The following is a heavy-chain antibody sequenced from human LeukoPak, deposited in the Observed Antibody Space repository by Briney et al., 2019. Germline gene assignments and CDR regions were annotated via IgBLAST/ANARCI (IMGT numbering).Heavy chain of an antibody. J-gene: IGHJ5*02. V-gene: IGHV7-4-1*02. CDR2: INTNTGNP. CDR3: ARGPRYGYLNWFDP. Sequence: GASVKVSCKASGYTVTSYAMNWVRQAPGQGLEWMGWINTNTGNPTYAQGFTGRFVFSLDTSVSTAYLQISSLKAEDTAVYYCARGPRYGYLNWFDPWGQGTLVTVSS. D-gene: IGHD5-24*01. CDR1: GYTVTSYA.